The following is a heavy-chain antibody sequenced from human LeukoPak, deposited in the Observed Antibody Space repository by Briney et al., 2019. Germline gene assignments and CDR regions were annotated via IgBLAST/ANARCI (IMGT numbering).Heavy chain of an antibody. CDR3: ARISQSSGGFYY. Sequence: SETPSLTCTVSGGSISNSGGFYWSWIRQHPGDGLEWIGFISYRGSTYYNPSLKSRVSMSVDTSRSQFPLRLTSVTDEDTAVYYCARISQSSGGFYYWGQGTLVTVSS. J-gene: IGHJ4*02. D-gene: IGHD2-15*01. V-gene: IGHV4-31*02. CDR2: ISYRGST. CDR1: GGSISNSGGFY.